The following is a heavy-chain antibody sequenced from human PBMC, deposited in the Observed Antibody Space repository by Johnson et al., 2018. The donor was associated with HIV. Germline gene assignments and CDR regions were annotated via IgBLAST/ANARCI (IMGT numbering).Heavy chain of an antibody. D-gene: IGHD6-19*01. CDR3: ARAGAVGFDAFDI. V-gene: IGHV3-30-3*01. CDR1: GFTFNNYP. J-gene: IGHJ3*02. Sequence: QVQLVESGGGVVQPGRSLRLSCAVSGFTFNNYPMHWVRQAPGKGLEWVAVISYDGSNKYYADSVKGRFTISRDNSKNTLYLQMNSLRAEDTAVYYCARAGAVGFDAFDIWGQGTMVTVSS. CDR2: ISYDGSNK.